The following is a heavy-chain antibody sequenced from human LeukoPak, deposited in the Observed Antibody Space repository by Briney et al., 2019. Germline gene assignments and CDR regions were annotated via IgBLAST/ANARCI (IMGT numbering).Heavy chain of an antibody. J-gene: IGHJ6*03. CDR3: ARDETYSSDWQSNHYYYYMDV. D-gene: IGHD6-19*01. Sequence: SETLSLTCTVSGDSIGSYYWSWIRQSAGKGLEWIGRMYTSGTTDYNPSLRSRVTMSVDTSKNQFSLKLSSVTAADTAMYYCARDETYSSDWQSNHYYYYMDVWGKGTTVTVSS. V-gene: IGHV4-4*07. CDR2: MYTSGTT. CDR1: GDSIGSYY.